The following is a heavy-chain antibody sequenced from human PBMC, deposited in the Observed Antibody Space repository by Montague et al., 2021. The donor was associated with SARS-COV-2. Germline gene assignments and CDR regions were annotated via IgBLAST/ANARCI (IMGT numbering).Heavy chain of an antibody. Sequence: PALVKPTQTLTLTCTVSGFSLSSSGVGVGWIRQPPGKALEWLALIYWDDDKRYSPSLKSRLTITKDTSRNQVVLSLTNVDPLDTATYYCAHLIRYYDIFTGIPFDDWGQGTQVTVSS. CDR2: IYWDDDK. D-gene: IGHD3-9*01. V-gene: IGHV2-5*02. CDR1: GFSLSSSGVG. J-gene: IGHJ4*02. CDR3: AHLIRYYDIFTGIPFDD.